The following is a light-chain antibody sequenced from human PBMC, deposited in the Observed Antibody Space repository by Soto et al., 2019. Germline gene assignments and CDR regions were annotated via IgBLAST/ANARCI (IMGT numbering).Light chain of an antibody. CDR1: QSISTW. V-gene: IGKV1-5*03. CDR2: TAS. CDR3: QQYNSFSLIT. J-gene: IGKJ5*01. Sequence: DIQMTQSPSTLSASVGDRVTITCRASQSISTWLAWYQQKPGKAPKLLMYTASSLESGVPSRFSGSGSGTEFTLTISSLQPDDFATYFCQQYNSFSLITFGQGTRLEIK.